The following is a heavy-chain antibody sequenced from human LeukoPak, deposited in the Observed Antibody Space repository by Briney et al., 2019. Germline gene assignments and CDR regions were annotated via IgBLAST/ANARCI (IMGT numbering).Heavy chain of an antibody. CDR2: ISYDGSKK. V-gene: IGHV3-30*18. CDR1: GFSFSNAW. D-gene: IGHD2-15*01. CDR3: AKGLCGGGSCHSWGPFDY. J-gene: IGHJ4*02. Sequence: GGSLRLSCAASGFSFSNAWMSWVRQAPGQGLEWVAVISYDGSKKYFAESVKGRFTISRDNSKNTLYLQMNSLRPDDTALYYCAKGLCGGGSCHSWGPFDYWGQGTLVTVSS.